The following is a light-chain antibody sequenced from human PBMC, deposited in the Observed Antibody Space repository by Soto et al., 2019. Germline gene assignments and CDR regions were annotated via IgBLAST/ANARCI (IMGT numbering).Light chain of an antibody. CDR1: QSVDSW. J-gene: IGKJ1*01. Sequence: DIQMTQSPSTLSASIGDRVTITCRASQSVDSWLAWYQQQPGKAPKLLIYKASSLQTGVPSRFSGSGYGTEFTLTIISLQPDDFATYYCQHYNDYSRVFGQGTKVEIK. V-gene: IGKV1-5*03. CDR3: QHYNDYSRV. CDR2: KAS.